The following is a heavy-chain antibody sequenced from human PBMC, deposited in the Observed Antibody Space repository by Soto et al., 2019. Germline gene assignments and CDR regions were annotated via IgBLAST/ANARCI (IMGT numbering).Heavy chain of an antibody. J-gene: IGHJ4*02. CDR2: ISYDGSNK. Sequence: QVQLVESGGGVVQPGRSLRLSCAASGFTFSSYGMHWVRQAPGKGLEWVAVISYDGSNKYYADSVKGRFTISRDNSKNTLYLQMNSLRAEDTAVYYCAKDFSSAYGDYGYWGQGTLVTVSS. CDR3: AKDFSSAYGDYGY. V-gene: IGHV3-30*18. D-gene: IGHD4-17*01. CDR1: GFTFSSYG.